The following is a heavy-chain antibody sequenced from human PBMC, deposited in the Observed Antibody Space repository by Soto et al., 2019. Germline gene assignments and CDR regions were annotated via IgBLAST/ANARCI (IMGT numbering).Heavy chain of an antibody. J-gene: IGHJ3*02. CDR2: ISANNGNT. V-gene: IGHV1-18*01. CDR1: GYTFTSYG. D-gene: IGHD2-15*01. Sequence: QVQLVQSGAEVKKPGASVKVSCKASGYTFTSYGISWVRQAPGQGLEWMGWISANNGNTNYAQKLQGRVTRTTDTSTRTDYMELRSLRSDDTAVYYCASAAPSRGYCSGGSCYLVAFDIWGQGTMVTVSS. CDR3: ASAAPSRGYCSGGSCYLVAFDI.